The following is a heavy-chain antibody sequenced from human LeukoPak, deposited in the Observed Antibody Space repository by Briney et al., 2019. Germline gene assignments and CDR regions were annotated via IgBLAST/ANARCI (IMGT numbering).Heavy chain of an antibody. J-gene: IGHJ4*02. CDR1: GGTFSSYA. CDR3: ARSGSSGWPDFDY. V-gene: IGHV1-69*13. D-gene: IGHD6-19*01. Sequence: SVKVSCKASGGTFSSYAISWVRQAPGQGLEWMGGIIPIFGTANYAQKFQGRVTITADESTSTAYMELSSLRSEDTAVYYCARSGSSGWPDFDYWGQGTPVTVSS. CDR2: IIPIFGTA.